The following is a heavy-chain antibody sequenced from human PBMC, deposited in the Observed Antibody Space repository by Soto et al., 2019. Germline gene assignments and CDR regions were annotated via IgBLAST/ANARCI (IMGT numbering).Heavy chain of an antibody. CDR2: INAGNGNT. CDR1: GYTFTSYA. CDR3: ARDFLGIAAAASEIIMPYYYYGMDV. Sequence: ASVKVSCKASGYTFTSYAMHWVRQAPGQRLEWMGWINAGNGNTKYSQKFQGRVTITRDTSASTAYMELSSLRSEDTAVYYCARDFLGIAAAASEIIMPYYYYGMDVWGQGTTVTVSS. J-gene: IGHJ6*02. D-gene: IGHD6-13*01. V-gene: IGHV1-3*01.